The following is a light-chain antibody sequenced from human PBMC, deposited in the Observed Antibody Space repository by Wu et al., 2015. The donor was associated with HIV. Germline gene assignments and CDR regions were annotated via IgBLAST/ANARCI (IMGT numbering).Light chain of an antibody. CDR1: QSIGDY. J-gene: IGKJ1*01. Sequence: DIQMTQFPSSLSASVSDRVTITCRASQSIGDYLNWYQQKPGKAPKLLIYAASTLQGGVPSRFSGSGSGTDFTLTVDSLQPEDFATYYCQQSDGTPWTFGQGTKVEI. CDR2: AAS. V-gene: IGKV1-39*01. CDR3: QQSDGTPWT.